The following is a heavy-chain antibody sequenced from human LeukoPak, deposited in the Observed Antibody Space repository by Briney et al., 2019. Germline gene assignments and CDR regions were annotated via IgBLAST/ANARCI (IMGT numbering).Heavy chain of an antibody. D-gene: IGHD3-3*01. CDR2: IKLDGSEK. Sequence: PGGSLRLSCVASGFTFGKYWMSWVRQAPGKGLEWVANIKLDGSEKNYVDSVKGRFTISRDNTKNLLYLQMNSLRVEDTAVFYCARDQYDTWSRRGNFDSWGQGTLVIVSS. CDR3: ARDQYDTWSRRGNFDS. J-gene: IGHJ4*02. CDR1: GFTFGKYW. V-gene: IGHV3-7*03.